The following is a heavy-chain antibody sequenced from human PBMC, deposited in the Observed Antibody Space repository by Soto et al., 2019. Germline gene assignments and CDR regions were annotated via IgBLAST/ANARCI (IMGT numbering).Heavy chain of an antibody. V-gene: IGHV3-23*01. CDR1: GFTFSTYA. CDR2: ISVSGDST. CDR3: ATRHLPYCSGGTCNPFDF. Sequence: GGSLRLSCAASGFTFSTYAMNWVRQAPGKGLERVSTISVSGDSTYFADSVKGRFAVSRDNPKNTVYLQMNSLRAEDTAIYYCATRHLPYCSGGTCNPFDFWGQGTLVTVSS. D-gene: IGHD2-15*01. J-gene: IGHJ4*02.